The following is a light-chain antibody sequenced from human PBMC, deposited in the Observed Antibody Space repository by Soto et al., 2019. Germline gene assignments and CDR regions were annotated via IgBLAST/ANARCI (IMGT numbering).Light chain of an antibody. CDR2: GAS. Sequence: EIVLTQSPGTLSLSPGERATLSCRASQSVSSSYLAWDQQKPGQSPRLLIYGASSRATGIPDRFSGSGSGTDFTLTISRLGPEDFAVYYCQQYGSSPYTCGQGTKLEIK. CDR1: QSVSSSY. V-gene: IGKV3-20*01. CDR3: QQYGSSPYT. J-gene: IGKJ2*01.